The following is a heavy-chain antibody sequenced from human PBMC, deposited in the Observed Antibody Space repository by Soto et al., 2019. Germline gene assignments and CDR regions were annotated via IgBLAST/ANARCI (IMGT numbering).Heavy chain of an antibody. CDR1: GYSFSNYW. Sequence: EVQLVQSGAEVKKPGESLKISCRGSGYSFSNYWIGWVRQMPGKGLEWMGMIYPGDSNKKYSPSFQGQVIISADKSLNTAYLQWSSLKASDTAIYYCVGGLRITVTGQFLDYWGQGTLVTVSS. J-gene: IGHJ4*02. CDR2: IYPGDSNK. V-gene: IGHV5-51*01. CDR3: VGGLRITVTGQFLDY. D-gene: IGHD6-19*01.